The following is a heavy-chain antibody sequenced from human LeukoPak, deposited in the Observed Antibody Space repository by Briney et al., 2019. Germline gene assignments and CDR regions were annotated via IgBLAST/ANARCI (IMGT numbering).Heavy chain of an antibody. V-gene: IGHV4-31*03. D-gene: IGHD3-16*01. Sequence: RPSQTLSLTCTVSGGSISSGGYYWSWIRQHPGKGLEWIGYISYSEGTYYNPSLKSRVTISVDTSKNQFSLKLSSVTAADTAVYYCARTLHLGELYFDYWGQGTLVSVSS. CDR3: ARTLHLGELYFDY. CDR2: ISYSEGT. CDR1: GGSISSGGYY. J-gene: IGHJ4*02.